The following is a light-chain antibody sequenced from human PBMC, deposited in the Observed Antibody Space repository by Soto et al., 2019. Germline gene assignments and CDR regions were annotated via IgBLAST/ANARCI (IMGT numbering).Light chain of an antibody. CDR2: EVS. CDR1: SSDVGGYNY. V-gene: IGLV2-14*01. J-gene: IGLJ1*01. Sequence: QSVLTQPASVSGSPGQSITISCTGTSSDVGGYNYVSWYQQHPGKAPKLMIYEVSNRPSGVSNRFSGSKSGNTASLTISGLQAEDEASYFCCAYVGARSYVFGPGTKVTVL. CDR3: CAYVGARSYV.